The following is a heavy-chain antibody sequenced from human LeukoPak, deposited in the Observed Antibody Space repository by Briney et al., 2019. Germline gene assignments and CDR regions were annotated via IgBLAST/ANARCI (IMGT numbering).Heavy chain of an antibody. J-gene: IGHJ6*02. CDR3: AKEVAAAGYYYYYGMDV. Sequence: GRSLRLSCAASGFTFSSYGMHWVRQAPGKGLEWVAVISYDGSNKYYAASVKGRFTISRDNSKNTLYLQMNSLRAEDTAVYYCAKEVAAAGYYYYYGMDVWGQGTTVTVSS. CDR2: ISYDGSNK. D-gene: IGHD6-13*01. V-gene: IGHV3-30*18. CDR1: GFTFSSYG.